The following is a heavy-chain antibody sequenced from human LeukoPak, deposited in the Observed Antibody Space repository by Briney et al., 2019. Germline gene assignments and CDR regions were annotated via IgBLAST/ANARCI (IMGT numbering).Heavy chain of an antibody. J-gene: IGHJ4*02. Sequence: SETQSLTCTVSGGSISSSSYYWSWIRQPAGTGLEWIGRIYTSGSTNYNPSLKSRVTMSVDTSKNQFSLKLSSVTAADTAVYYCARFSSIAAAFDYWGQGTLVTVSS. D-gene: IGHD6-13*01. V-gene: IGHV4-61*02. CDR2: IYTSGST. CDR3: ARFSSIAAAFDY. CDR1: GGSISSSSYY.